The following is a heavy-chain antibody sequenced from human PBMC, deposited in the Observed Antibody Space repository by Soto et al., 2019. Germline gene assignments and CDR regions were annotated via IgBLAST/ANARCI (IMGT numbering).Heavy chain of an antibody. Sequence: QVQLQESGPGLVKPSGTLSLTCALSGGSISSNNWWSWVRQPPGKGLEWLGEIYHSGSPNYNPSLRSRVTISVDKSKNQFSLKLRPVTAADTAVYYCARIEVRSTGWFDPWGQGTLVTVSS. J-gene: IGHJ5*02. V-gene: IGHV4-4*02. CDR3: ARIEVRSTGWFDP. CDR2: IYHSGSP. D-gene: IGHD1-1*01. CDR1: GGSISSNNW.